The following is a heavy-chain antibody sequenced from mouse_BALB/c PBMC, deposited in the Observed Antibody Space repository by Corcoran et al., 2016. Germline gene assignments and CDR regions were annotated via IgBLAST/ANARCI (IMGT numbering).Heavy chain of an antibody. J-gene: IGHJ2*01. CDR1: GYTFTDYN. D-gene: IGHD1-1*01. CDR2: INPRSGGT. V-gene: IGHV1-18*01. Sequence: EVLLQQSGPELVKPGTSVKIPCKASGYTFTDYNMDWVKQSHGKSLEWIGDINPRSGGTIYNQTFKGKATLTVDKSYSTAYMELRSLTSEDTAVYYCARWGITTFDYWGQGTTVTVSS. CDR3: ARWGITTFDY.